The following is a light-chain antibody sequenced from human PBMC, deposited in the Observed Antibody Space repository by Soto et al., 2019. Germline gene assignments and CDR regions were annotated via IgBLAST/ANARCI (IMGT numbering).Light chain of an antibody. J-gene: IGLJ3*02. V-gene: IGLV1-44*01. CDR1: SSNIGSNT. CDR3: AAWDDSLNGWV. CDR2: SNN. Sequence: QSVMTQPPSASGTPGQRVTISCSGSSSNIGSNTVNWYQQLPGTAPKLLIYSNNQRPSGVRDRLSGSKSGTSASLAISGLQSEDEADYYCAAWDDSLNGWVFGGGTKVTVL.